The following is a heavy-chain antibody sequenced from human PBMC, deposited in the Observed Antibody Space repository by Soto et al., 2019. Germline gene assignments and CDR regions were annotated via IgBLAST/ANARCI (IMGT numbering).Heavy chain of an antibody. V-gene: IGHV1-2*04. CDR1: GYTFTGYY. CDR2: INPNSGGT. Sequence: ASVKVSCKASGYTFTGYYMHWVRQAPGQGLEWMGWINPNSGGTNYAQKFQGWVTMTRDTFISTAYMELSRLRSDDTAVYYCAIGKGPDLNYGMDVWGQGNTVSVS. J-gene: IGHJ6*02. CDR3: AIGKGPDLNYGMDV.